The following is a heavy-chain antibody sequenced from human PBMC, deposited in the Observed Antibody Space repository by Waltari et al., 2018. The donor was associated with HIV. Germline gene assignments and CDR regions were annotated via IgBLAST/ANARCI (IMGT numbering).Heavy chain of an antibody. D-gene: IGHD2-8*01. J-gene: IGHJ6*02. CDR1: GFIFGSHW. Sequence: VESGGTPVQPGESLRLSCKASGFIFGSHWMQWVSQSPGKGLVWVSRIDGDGRVKKYADTVKGRFTISRDNTKETLFLEMKSLRVEDSGIYHCVKDVTVTHYGVYYSGLDVWGQGTTVTV. CDR2: IDGDGRVK. CDR3: VKDVTVTHYGVYYSGLDV. V-gene: IGHV3-74*02.